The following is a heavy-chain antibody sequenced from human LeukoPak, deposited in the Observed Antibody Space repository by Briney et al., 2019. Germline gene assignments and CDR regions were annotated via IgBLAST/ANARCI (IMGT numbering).Heavy chain of an antibody. Sequence: ASVKVSCKASGYTFSDYFIHWVRQAPGQGLEWMGWINPYSGDTNYAQIFQGRVTTTRDTSITTAYTELSRLTSDDTAVYYCARDPRDGYNCPFDYWGQGTLVTVSS. J-gene: IGHJ4*02. V-gene: IGHV1-2*02. CDR3: ARDPRDGYNCPFDY. CDR2: INPYSGDT. CDR1: GYTFSDYF. D-gene: IGHD5-24*01.